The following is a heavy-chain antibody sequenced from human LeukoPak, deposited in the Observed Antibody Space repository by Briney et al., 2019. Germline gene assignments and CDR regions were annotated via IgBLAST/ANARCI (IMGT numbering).Heavy chain of an antibody. V-gene: IGHV1-2*02. Sequence: ASVKVSCKASGYTFTGYSMHWVRQARGQGLEWMGWINPNSGGTNFAQKFQGRVTVARDTSMSVVYMELSRLRSDDTAVYYWARPRNPMVVTPTSRTNFFDSWGQGTLVTVSS. D-gene: IGHD4-23*01. CDR1: GYTFTGYS. CDR2: INPNSGGT. J-gene: IGHJ4*02. CDR3: ARPRNPMVVTPTSRTNFFDS.